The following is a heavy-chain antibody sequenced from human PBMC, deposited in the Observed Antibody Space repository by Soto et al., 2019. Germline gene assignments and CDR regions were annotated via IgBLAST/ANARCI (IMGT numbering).Heavy chain of an antibody. CDR2: INPNNGGT. D-gene: IGHD6-13*01. V-gene: IGHV1-2*04. J-gene: IGHJ5*02. CDR3: ARGIAEYNWFDP. CDR1: GYSFTDYY. Sequence: QVQLVQSGDEVKKPGASVKVSCKASGYSFTDYYMHWMRQAPGQGLEWMGWINPNNGGTNYAKNFQGWVTMTRDTSIRTTYMELNSLRSDDTAVYYCARGIAEYNWFDPWGQGTLVTVSS.